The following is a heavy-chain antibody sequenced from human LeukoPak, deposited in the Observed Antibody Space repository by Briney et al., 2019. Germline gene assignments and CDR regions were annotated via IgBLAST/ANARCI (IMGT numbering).Heavy chain of an antibody. CDR1: GYSLASDYY. CDR2: IFRTGGT. V-gene: IGHV4-38-2*02. D-gene: IGHD6-13*01. J-gene: IGHJ4*02. CDR3: TAARTGTIGDC. Sequence: SETLSLTCTVSGYSLASDYYWGWIRQSPGSGLEWIGSIFRTGGTYSNTSLKSGLIMSLDTSKNLFSPSIAVPDAPAPGIYYCTAARTGTIGDCCRQGVLVTVSS.